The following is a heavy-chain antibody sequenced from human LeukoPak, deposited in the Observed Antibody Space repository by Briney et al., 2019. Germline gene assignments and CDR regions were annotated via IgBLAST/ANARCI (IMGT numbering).Heavy chain of an antibody. CDR2: ISYTGRT. CDR3: ARSNYYDSSGYIFDY. J-gene: IGHJ4*02. Sequence: SETLSLTCTVSGGSISSGNYYWSWIRQPPGKGLEWIGYISYTGRTSYNPSLKSRVTISVDTSKRQFSLQLSSVTAADTAVYYCARSNYYDSSGYIFDYWGQGSLVTVSS. CDR1: GGSISSGNYY. D-gene: IGHD3-22*01. V-gene: IGHV4-30-4*01.